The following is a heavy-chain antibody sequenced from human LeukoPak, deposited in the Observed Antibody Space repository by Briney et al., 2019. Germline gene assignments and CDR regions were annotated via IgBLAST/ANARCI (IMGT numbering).Heavy chain of an antibody. V-gene: IGHV4-4*09. D-gene: IGHD2-21*01. Sequence: PSETLSLTCTVSGGSISSYCWSWVRQPPGKGLEWIGYIFTSGSTDYNPSLKSRVTMSVDTSKNQLSMELRSLTAADTTVYYCATSHDVKTAPYDLWGQGTLVTVSS. J-gene: IGHJ5*02. CDR1: GGSISSYC. CDR2: IFTSGST. CDR3: ATSHDVKTAPYDL.